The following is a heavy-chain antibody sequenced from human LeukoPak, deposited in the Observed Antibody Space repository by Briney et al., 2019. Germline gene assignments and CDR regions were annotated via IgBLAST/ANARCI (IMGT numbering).Heavy chain of an antibody. V-gene: IGHV4-59*01. J-gene: IGHJ6*03. CDR2: IYYSGST. CDR1: GGSISGYY. Sequence: SETLSLTCTVSGGSISGYYWSWIRQPPGKGLEWIGYIYYSGSTNHNPSLKSRVTISVDTSKNQFSLKLSSVTAADTAVYYCARGVVVPAAILRSDYYYYMDVWGKGTTVTVSS. D-gene: IGHD2-2*02. CDR3: ARGVVVPAAILRSDYYYYMDV.